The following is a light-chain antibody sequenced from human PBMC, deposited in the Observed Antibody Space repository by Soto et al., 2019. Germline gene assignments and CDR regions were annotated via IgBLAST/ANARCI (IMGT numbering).Light chain of an antibody. Sequence: DIQMTQSPSSVSASVGDRVTITCRASQGISSWLAWYQQKPGKAPKLLIYDASALQSGVPSRFSGSGSGRDFTLNITRLQPEDFATYYGQQTYISSATMFGQGTRVEIK. CDR2: DAS. CDR1: QGISSW. CDR3: QQTYISSATM. J-gene: IGKJ2*01. V-gene: IGKV1-12*01.